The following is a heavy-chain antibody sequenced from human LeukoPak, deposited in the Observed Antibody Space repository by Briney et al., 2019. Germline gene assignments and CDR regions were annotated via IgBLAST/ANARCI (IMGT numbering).Heavy chain of an antibody. V-gene: IGHV1-46*01. CDR1: GYTFTSYY. Sequence: ASVKVSCKASGYTFTSYYMHWVRQAPGQGLEWMGIINPSGGSTSYAQKFQGRVTMTRDTSTSTVYMELSSLRSEDTAVYYCARGNDILTGYYPTAFDYWGQGTLVTVSS. CDR2: INPSGGST. CDR3: ARGNDILTGYYPTAFDY. D-gene: IGHD3-9*01. J-gene: IGHJ4*02.